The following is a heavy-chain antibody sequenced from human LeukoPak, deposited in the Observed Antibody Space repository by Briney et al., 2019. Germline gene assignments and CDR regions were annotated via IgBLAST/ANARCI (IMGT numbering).Heavy chain of an antibody. J-gene: IGHJ6*02. Sequence: ASVKVSCQASGYTFTGYYMHWVRQAPGQGVEWMGWINPNSCGTNYAQKFQGRVTMTRDTSISTAYMELSRLRSDDTAVYYCARTPAKSSGWTNYYYGMDVWGQGTTVTVSS. D-gene: IGHD6-19*01. CDR3: ARTPAKSSGWTNYYYGMDV. CDR1: GYTFTGYY. CDR2: INPNSCGT. V-gene: IGHV1-2*02.